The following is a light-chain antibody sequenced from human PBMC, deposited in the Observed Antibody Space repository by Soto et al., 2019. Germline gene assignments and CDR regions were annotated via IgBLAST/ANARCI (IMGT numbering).Light chain of an antibody. CDR1: SSDIGAGYD. CDR2: GNN. V-gene: IGLV1-40*01. Sequence: QSFLTQPPSVSGAAGQRVTISCTGSSSDIGAGYDVHWYQQLPGTAPKLLIYGNNNRPSGVPDRFSGSMSDTSASLAITGLRAEDEADYYCQSYDSSLSHYVFGTGTKVTVL. J-gene: IGLJ1*01. CDR3: QSYDSSLSHYV.